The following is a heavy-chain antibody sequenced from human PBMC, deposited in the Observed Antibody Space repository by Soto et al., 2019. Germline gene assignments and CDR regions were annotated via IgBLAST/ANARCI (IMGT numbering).Heavy chain of an antibody. D-gene: IGHD2-15*01. CDR2: IIPILGIA. J-gene: IGHJ6*02. CDR1: GGTFSSYT. Sequence: GASLKVSCKASGGTFSSYTISWVRQAPGQGLEWMGRIIPILGIANYAQKFQGRVTITADKSTSTAYMELSSLRSEDTAVYYCARGRDGYNYGMDVWAQGTTVNVSS. V-gene: IGHV1-69*02. CDR3: ARGRDGYNYGMDV.